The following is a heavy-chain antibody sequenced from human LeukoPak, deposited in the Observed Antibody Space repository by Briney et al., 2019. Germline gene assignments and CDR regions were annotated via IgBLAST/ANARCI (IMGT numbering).Heavy chain of an antibody. D-gene: IGHD2-2*01. CDR1: GYSFTSYW. V-gene: IGHV5-51*01. CDR2: IYPGDSDT. CDR3: ARRGNGVVVPAWFDP. J-gene: IGHJ5*02. Sequence: GESLKISCKGSGYSFTSYWIGWVRQMPGKGLEWMGIIYPGDSDTRYSPSFQGQVTISADKSISTAYLQWSSLKASDTATYYCARRGNGVVVPAWFDPWGQGTLVTVSS.